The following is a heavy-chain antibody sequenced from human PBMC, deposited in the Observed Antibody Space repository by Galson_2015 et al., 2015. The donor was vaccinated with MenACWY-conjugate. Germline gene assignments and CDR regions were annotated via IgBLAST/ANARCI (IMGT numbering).Heavy chain of an antibody. Sequence: SVKVSCKALGGTFSSYAFSWVRQAPGQGLEWMGGITPMFGTANYAQKFQGRVTITADKSTSTAYMELNRLRSEDTAVYYCAREGKANDYGGNSADYWGQGTLVTVSS. V-gene: IGHV1-69*06. D-gene: IGHD4-23*01. CDR3: AREGKANDYGGNSADY. CDR2: ITPMFGTA. CDR1: GGTFSSYA. J-gene: IGHJ4*02.